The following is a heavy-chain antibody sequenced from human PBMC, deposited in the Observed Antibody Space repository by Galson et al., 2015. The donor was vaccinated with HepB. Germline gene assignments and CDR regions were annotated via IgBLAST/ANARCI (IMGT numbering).Heavy chain of an antibody. CDR2: IIPIFGTA. V-gene: IGHV1-69*06. CDR3: ARDSEGCSGGSCYSLFDY. Sequence: SVTVSCKASGGTFSSYAISWVRQAPGQGLEWMGGIIPIFGTANYAQKFQGRVTITADKSTSTAYMELSSLRSEDTAVYYCARDSEGCSGGSCYSLFDYWGQGTLVTVSS. J-gene: IGHJ4*02. D-gene: IGHD2-15*01. CDR1: GGTFSSYA.